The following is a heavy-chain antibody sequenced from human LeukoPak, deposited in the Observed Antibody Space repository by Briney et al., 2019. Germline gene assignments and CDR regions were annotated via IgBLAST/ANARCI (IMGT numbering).Heavy chain of an antibody. Sequence: GGSLTLSCTPSGSTFSTYWMKSVRQAPGKGLEWVANIKEEGSETYYVHSVKGRLTISRDNAKNSLYLQMNSLRPEDTAVYSCARSSGVAGTSEFDPWGQGTLVTVSS. J-gene: IGHJ5*02. CDR2: IKEEGSET. D-gene: IGHD6-19*01. V-gene: IGHV3-7*01. CDR1: GSTFSTYW. CDR3: ARSSGVAGTSEFDP.